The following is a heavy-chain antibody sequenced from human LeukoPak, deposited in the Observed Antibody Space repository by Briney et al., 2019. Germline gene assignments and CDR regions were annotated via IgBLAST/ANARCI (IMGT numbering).Heavy chain of an antibody. CDR3: ASYYYYMDV. Sequence: GGSLRLSCAASGFTFSSYSMNWVRQAPGKGLEWVSYISSSSTIYYADSVKGRFTISRDNAKNSLYLQMNSLRAEDTAVYYCASYYYYMDVWGKGTTVTVSS. J-gene: IGHJ6*03. V-gene: IGHV3-48*04. CDR1: GFTFSSYS. CDR2: ISSSSTI.